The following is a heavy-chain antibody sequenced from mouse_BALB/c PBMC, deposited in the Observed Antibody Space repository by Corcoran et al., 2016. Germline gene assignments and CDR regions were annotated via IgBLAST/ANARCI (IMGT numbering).Heavy chain of an antibody. CDR3: ARRSDRYAWFAY. Sequence: QIQLVQSGPELKKPGETVKISCKASGYTFTNYGMNWVKRAPGKGLKWMGWINTYTGEPTYADDFKGRFAFSLENSASTAYLQINNLKNEDTATYFCARRSDRYAWFAYWGQGTLVTVSA. D-gene: IGHD2-14*01. V-gene: IGHV9-3-1*01. J-gene: IGHJ3*01. CDR1: GYTFTNYG. CDR2: INTYTGEP.